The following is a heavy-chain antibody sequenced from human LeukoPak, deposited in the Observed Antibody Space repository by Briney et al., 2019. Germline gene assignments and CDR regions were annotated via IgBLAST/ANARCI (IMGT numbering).Heavy chain of an antibody. CDR3: ARVDYYDSSGPNFDY. CDR2: IIPIFGTA. J-gene: IGHJ4*02. V-gene: IGHV1-69*13. Sequence: GASVKVSCKASGGTFSSYAISWVRQAPGQGLEWMGGIIPIFGTANYAQKFQGRVTITADESTSTAYMELSSLRSEDTAVYYCARVDYYDSSGPNFDYRGQGTLVTVSS. D-gene: IGHD3-22*01. CDR1: GGTFSSYA.